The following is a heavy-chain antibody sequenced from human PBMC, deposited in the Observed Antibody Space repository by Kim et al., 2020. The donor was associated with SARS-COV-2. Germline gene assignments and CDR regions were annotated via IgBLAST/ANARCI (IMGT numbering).Heavy chain of an antibody. CDR1: GYTFTSYA. D-gene: IGHD6-6*01. Sequence: ASVKVSCKASGYTFTSYAMHWVRQAPGQRLEWMGWINAGNGNTKYSQKFQGRVTITRDTSASTAYMELSSLRSEDTAVYYCARDKVLRQLVYPNWFDPWGQGTLVTVSS. V-gene: IGHV1-3*01. CDR2: INAGNGNT. CDR3: ARDKVLRQLVYPNWFDP. J-gene: IGHJ5*02.